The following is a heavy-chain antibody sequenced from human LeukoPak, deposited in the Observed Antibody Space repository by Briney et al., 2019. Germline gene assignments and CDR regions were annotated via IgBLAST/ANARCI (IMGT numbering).Heavy chain of an antibody. J-gene: IGHJ4*02. V-gene: IGHV3-23*01. D-gene: IGHD3-16*02. CDR2: MSSSGDGT. Sequence: GGSLRLSCAASGFSFTKYAMSWVRQAPGKGLEWVSGMSSSGDGTDYADSVKGRFTISRDNSKNTLYLQMDSLRVEDTAVFYCAKVSFDGGVIPYFDSWGQGTVVTVSS. CDR1: GFSFTKYA. CDR3: AKVSFDGGVIPYFDS.